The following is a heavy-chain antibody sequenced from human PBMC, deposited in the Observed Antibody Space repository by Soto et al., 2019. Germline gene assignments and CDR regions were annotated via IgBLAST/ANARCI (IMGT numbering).Heavy chain of an antibody. CDR3: ARRSFGSSSSTPYSLDH. CDR1: GGAVIGYC. D-gene: IGHD6-6*01. V-gene: IGHV4-59*02. Sequence: HSWSLSLSCALCGGAVIGYCWSLIRQPPGKGLEWIGYIYDSGSTSYNPSLKSRVTISVDTSKNQFSLKLSSVTAADTAVYYCARRSFGSSSSTPYSLDHRGHGTPLPVSS. CDR2: IYDSGST. J-gene: IGHJ4*01.